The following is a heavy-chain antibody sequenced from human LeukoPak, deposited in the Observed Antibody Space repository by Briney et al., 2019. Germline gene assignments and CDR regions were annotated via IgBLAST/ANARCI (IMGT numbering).Heavy chain of an antibody. D-gene: IGHD2-21*02. CDR2: ISSNGGNT. V-gene: IGHV3-64*04. CDR3: VRDTRAYCGGDCSGNFDY. Sequence: GGSLRLSCSASGFTFSNYVMHWVRQAPGKGLEYVSAISSNGGNTYYADSEKGRFTISRDNSKNTLYLQMNSLRAEDTAVYYCVRDTRAYCGGDCSGNFDYWGQGTLVTVSS. J-gene: IGHJ4*02. CDR1: GFTFSNYV.